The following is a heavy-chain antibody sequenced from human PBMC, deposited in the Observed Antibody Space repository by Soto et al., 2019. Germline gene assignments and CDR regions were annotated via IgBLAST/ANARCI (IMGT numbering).Heavy chain of an antibody. Sequence: QITLKESGPTLVKPTQTLTLTCSFSGFSLTTSGVGVGWIRQSPGKALEWLGIIYWNGDRRYSPSLKTRLTITMDTSKNQVVLTLTNMDPVDTATYYCALRRGFGEFLFDSWGQGTLVTVSS. V-gene: IGHV2-5*01. D-gene: IGHD3-10*01. J-gene: IGHJ4*02. CDR1: GFSLTTSGVG. CDR2: IYWNGDR. CDR3: ALRRGFGEFLFDS.